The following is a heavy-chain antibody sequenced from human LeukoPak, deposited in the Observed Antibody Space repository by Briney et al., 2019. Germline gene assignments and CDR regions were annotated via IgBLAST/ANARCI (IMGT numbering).Heavy chain of an antibody. CDR3: ATLPNNRDY. V-gene: IGHV4-59*01. D-gene: IGHD1-14*01. CDR2: IYYSGST. J-gene: IGHJ4*02. Sequence: TSETLSLTCTVSGGSISSYYWSWIRQPPGKGLEWIGYIYYSGSTNYNPSLKSRVTISVDTSKNQFSLKLSSVTAADTAVYYCATLPNNRDYWGQGTLVTVSS. CDR1: GGSISSYY.